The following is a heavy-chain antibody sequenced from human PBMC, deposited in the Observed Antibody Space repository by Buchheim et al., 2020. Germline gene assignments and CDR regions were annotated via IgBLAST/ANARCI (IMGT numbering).Heavy chain of an antibody. CDR3: AKGEAIAVTGIRQFDC. CDR1: RFTFSSYA. Sequence: EVQLLESGGGLVQPGGSLRLACAASRFTFSSYAMSWVRQAPGKGLEWVSGISGSGGSTYYADSVKGRFTISRDNSKNKLYLQMNSLRAEYTAVYYCAKGEAIAVTGIRQFDCWGQGT. V-gene: IGHV3-23*01. J-gene: IGHJ4*02. CDR2: ISGSGGST. D-gene: IGHD6-19*01.